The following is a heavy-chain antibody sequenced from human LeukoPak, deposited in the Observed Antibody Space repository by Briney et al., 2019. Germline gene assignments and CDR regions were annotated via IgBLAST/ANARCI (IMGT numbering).Heavy chain of an antibody. CDR2: IKQDGSEK. CDR1: GFTFSTYW. Sequence: SGGSLRLSCAASGFTFSTYWMTWVRQAPGKGLEWVANIKQDGSEKYYVDSVKGRFTPSRDSAKNSLYLQMNSLRAEDTAVYYCARAEWSNWYFDLWGRGTLVTVSS. J-gene: IGHJ2*01. CDR3: ARAEWSNWYFDL. V-gene: IGHV3-7*03. D-gene: IGHD3-3*01.